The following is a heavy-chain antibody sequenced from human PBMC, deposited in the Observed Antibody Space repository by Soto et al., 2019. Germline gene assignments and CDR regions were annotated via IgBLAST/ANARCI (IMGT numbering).Heavy chain of an antibody. V-gene: IGHV3-15*01. Sequence: PGGSLRLSCAASGFTFSNAWMSWVRQAPGKGLEWVGRIKRKTDGGTTDYAAPVKGRFTISRDDSKNTPYLQMNSLKTEDTAVYYCTYTSSWPGVDYWGQGTLVTVSS. CDR2: IKRKTDGGTT. D-gene: IGHD6-13*01. J-gene: IGHJ4*02. CDR3: TYTSSWPGVDY. CDR1: GFTFSNAW.